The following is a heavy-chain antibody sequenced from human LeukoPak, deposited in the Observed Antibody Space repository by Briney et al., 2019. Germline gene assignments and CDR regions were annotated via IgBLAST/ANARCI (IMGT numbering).Heavy chain of an antibody. J-gene: IGHJ6*02. D-gene: IGHD3-3*01. Sequence: GGSPRLSCSASGFTSSSNYICWGRRAPGRRGEWGSVILSGGSTYYADSVKGRFTISRDNSKNTLYLQMNSLRAEDTAVYYCARPGIWSGYRAPYGVDVWGQGTTVTVSS. CDR2: ILSGGST. CDR3: ARPGIWSGYRAPYGVDV. CDR1: GFTSSSNY. V-gene: IGHV3-53*01.